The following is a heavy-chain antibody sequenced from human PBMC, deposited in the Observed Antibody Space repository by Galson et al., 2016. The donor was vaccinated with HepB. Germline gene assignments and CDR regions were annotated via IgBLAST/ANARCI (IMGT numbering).Heavy chain of an antibody. CDR1: GGSINSSNW. Sequence: SETLSLTCVVSGGSINSSNWWSWVRQPPGKGPEWIGEIYHSGSTNYNPSLKSRVTISVDKSKNHFSLKLSSVTAADTAVYYCARDQLCSGVSCYYYYYGMDVWGQGTTVTVSS. CDR3: ARDQLCSGVSCYYYYYGMDV. CDR2: IYHSGST. J-gene: IGHJ6*02. D-gene: IGHD2-15*01. V-gene: IGHV4-4*02.